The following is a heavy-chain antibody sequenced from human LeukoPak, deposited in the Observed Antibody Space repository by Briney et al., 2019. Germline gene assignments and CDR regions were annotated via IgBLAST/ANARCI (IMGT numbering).Heavy chain of an antibody. J-gene: IGHJ4*02. CDR3: AKLTVGASSSNKD. D-gene: IGHD6-13*01. Sequence: PGGSLRLSRAASGFTFISYSMNWVRQAPGKGLEWVSYISSSSSTIYYADSVKGRFTISRDNAKNSLYLQMNSLRAEDTAVYYCAKLTVGASSSNKDWGQGTLVTVSS. V-gene: IGHV3-48*01. CDR1: GFTFISYS. CDR2: ISSSSSTI.